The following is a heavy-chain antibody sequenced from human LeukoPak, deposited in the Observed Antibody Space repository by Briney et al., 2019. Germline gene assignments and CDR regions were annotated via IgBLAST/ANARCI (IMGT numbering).Heavy chain of an antibody. J-gene: IGHJ4*02. V-gene: IGHV3-49*04. CDR3: AIDPPKP. Sequence: GGSLRLSCTASGFTFGDYAMSWVRQAPGKGREWVGFIRSKAYGGTTEYAASVKGRFTIQRDDSKSIAYLQMNCLISEDTAVYYCAIDPPKPWGQGTLVTVSS. CDR2: IRSKAYGGTT. CDR1: GFTFGDYA.